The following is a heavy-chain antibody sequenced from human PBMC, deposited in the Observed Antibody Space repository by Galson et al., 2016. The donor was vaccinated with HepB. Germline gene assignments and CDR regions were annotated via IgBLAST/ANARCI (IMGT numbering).Heavy chain of an antibody. J-gene: IGHJ3*01. CDR1: GFTFGGFA. D-gene: IGHD6-19*01. CDR2: ISWNSDGI. V-gene: IGHV3-9*01. CDR3: AKDIGDMAIAGPDAFDF. Sequence: SLRLSCAASGFTFGGFAMQWVRQAPGKGLEWVAGISWNSDGIGYADSVKGRFTISRDNAKNSLFLQMNSLRPEDTAFYYCAKDIGDMAIAGPDAFDFWGRGTMVTVSS.